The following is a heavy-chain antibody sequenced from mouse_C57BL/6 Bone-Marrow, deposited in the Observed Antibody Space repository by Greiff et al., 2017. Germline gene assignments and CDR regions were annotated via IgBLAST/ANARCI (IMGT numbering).Heavy chain of an antibody. V-gene: IGHV1-72*01. CDR2: IDPNSGGT. Sequence: QVQLQQPGAELVKPGASVKLSCKASGYTFTSYWMHWVKQRPGRGLEWIGRIDPNSGGTKYKEKFKSKATLTVDKPSSTAYMQLSSLTSEDSAVYYCARRATMITTVYYDAMDYWGQGTSVTVSS. J-gene: IGHJ4*01. D-gene: IGHD2-4*01. CDR1: GYTFTSYW. CDR3: ARRATMITTVYYDAMDY.